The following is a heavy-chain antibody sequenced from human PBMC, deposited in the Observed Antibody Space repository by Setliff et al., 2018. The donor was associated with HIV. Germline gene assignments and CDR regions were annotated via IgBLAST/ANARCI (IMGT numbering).Heavy chain of an antibody. Sequence: PSETLSLTCAVYGGSFSGSYWSWIRQPPGKGLEWIGEINHSGSSNYNPSLKSRVTISVDTSKNQLSLNVTSVTAADTAVYYCARSSRGYCSGGSCYGFDPWGQGNLVTVS. CDR2: INHSGSS. CDR3: ARSSRGYCSGGSCYGFDP. V-gene: IGHV4-34*01. D-gene: IGHD2-15*01. CDR1: GGSFSGSY. J-gene: IGHJ5*02.